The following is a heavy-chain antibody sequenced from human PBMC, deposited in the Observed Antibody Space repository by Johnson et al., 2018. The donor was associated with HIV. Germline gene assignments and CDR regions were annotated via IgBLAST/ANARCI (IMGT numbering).Heavy chain of an antibody. CDR3: VRGGHCRGGSCYFQCAFDV. V-gene: IGHV3-74*01. Sequence: EQLVESGGGLVQPGGSLRLSCTASGFTFSTYWMHWIRQAPGKGLVWVSRLNSAGNVTDYADSVKGRFTVSRDNANNALYLQMNSLRADDSAVYYCVRGGHCRGGSCYFQCAFDVWGQWTMVTVSS. CDR1: GFTFSTYW. J-gene: IGHJ3*01. CDR2: LNSAGNVT. D-gene: IGHD2-15*01.